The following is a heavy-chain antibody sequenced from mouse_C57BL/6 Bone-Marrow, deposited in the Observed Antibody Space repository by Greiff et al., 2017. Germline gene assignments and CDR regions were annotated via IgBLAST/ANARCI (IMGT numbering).Heavy chain of an antibody. CDR1: GFNIKDYY. CDR2: IDPEDGET. V-gene: IGHV14-2*01. CDR3: ARLLLDD. D-gene: IGHD1-1*01. J-gene: IGHJ2*01. Sequence: EVKLMESGAELVKPGASVKLSCTASGFNIKDYYMHWVKQRTEQGLEWIGRIDPEDGETKYAPKFQGKATITADTSSNTAYLQLSSLTSEDTAVYYCARLLLDDWGQGTTLTVSS.